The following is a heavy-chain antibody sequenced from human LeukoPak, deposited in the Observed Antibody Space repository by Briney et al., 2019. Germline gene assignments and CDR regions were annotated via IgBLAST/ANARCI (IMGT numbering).Heavy chain of an antibody. V-gene: IGHV3-48*01. CDR3: ARDLGVVPAATGPFDP. J-gene: IGHJ5*02. CDR1: GFTFSDYN. Sequence: GGSLRLSCAASGFTFSDYNMNWVRQAPGKGLEWVSFISSSTRTIYYADSVKGRFTISRDNAKNSLYLQMNSLRAADTAVYYCARDLGVVPAATGPFDPWGQGTLVTVSS. D-gene: IGHD2-2*01. CDR2: ISSSTRTI.